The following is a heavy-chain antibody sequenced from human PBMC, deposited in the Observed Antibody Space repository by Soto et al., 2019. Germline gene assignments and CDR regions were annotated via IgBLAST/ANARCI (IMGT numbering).Heavy chain of an antibody. CDR3: ARGGAEVKNLLWFGELLFPAY. CDR1: GGSISSGGYY. CDR2: IYYSGST. V-gene: IGHV4-31*03. D-gene: IGHD3-10*01. J-gene: IGHJ4*02. Sequence: SETLSLTCTVSGGSISSGGYYWSWIRQHPGKGLEWIGYIYYSGSTYYNPSLKSRVTISVDTSKNQFSLKLSSVTAADTAVYYCARGGAEVKNLLWFGELLFPAYWGQGTLVTVSS.